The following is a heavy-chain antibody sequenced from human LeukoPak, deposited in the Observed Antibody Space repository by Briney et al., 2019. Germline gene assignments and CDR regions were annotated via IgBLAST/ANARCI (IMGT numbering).Heavy chain of an antibody. J-gene: IGHJ4*02. CDR3: VRDQFFSFDY. D-gene: IGHD3-3*01. CDR1: GFTFSSYA. V-gene: IGHV3-23*01. Sequence: GGSLRVSCAASGFTFSSYAMRWVRQDPGKGLEWVSAVSGSGGSTYYADSVKGRFTISRDNAKNSLYLQMNSLRDEDTAVYYCVRDQFFSFDYWGQGTLVTVSS. CDR2: VSGSGGST.